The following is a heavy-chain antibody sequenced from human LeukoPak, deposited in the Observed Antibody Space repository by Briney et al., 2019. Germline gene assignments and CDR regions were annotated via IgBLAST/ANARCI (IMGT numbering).Heavy chain of an antibody. Sequence: GGSLRLSCAASGFSFTERWMQWVRQAPGEGLVWLSHMNGDGSRISYADSAKGRFTISRDNAKKMLYLQMNSLRDEGTAVYYCARENYFGLDVWGQGTTVTVSS. CDR2: MNGDGSRI. J-gene: IGHJ6*02. CDR3: ARENYFGLDV. V-gene: IGHV3-74*01. CDR1: GFSFTERW.